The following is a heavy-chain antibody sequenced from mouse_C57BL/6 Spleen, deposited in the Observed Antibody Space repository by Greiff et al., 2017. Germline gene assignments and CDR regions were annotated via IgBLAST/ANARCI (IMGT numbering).Heavy chain of an antibody. D-gene: IGHD2-5*01. CDR2: INPSAGGT. CDR3: AIYSNFLDY. Sequence: VQLQQSGPELVKPGASVKISCKASGYSFTGYYMNWVKQSPEKSLEWIGEINPSAGGTTYNQKFKAKATLTVDKSSSTAYMQLKSLTSEDSAVYYYAIYSNFLDYWGQGTTLTVSS. V-gene: IGHV1-42*01. CDR1: GYSFTGYY. J-gene: IGHJ2*01.